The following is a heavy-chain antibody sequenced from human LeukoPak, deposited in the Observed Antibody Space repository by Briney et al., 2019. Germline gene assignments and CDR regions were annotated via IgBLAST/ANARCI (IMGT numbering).Heavy chain of an antibody. J-gene: IGHJ4*02. Sequence: VASVTVSCKASGGTFSSYAISWVRQAPGQGLEWMGGIIPIFGTANYAQKFQGRVTITADESTSTAYMELSSLRSEDTAVYYCATTPFWSGAKYFDYWGQGTLVTVSS. CDR3: ATTPFWSGAKYFDY. D-gene: IGHD3-3*01. CDR1: GGTFSSYA. CDR2: IIPIFGTA. V-gene: IGHV1-69*13.